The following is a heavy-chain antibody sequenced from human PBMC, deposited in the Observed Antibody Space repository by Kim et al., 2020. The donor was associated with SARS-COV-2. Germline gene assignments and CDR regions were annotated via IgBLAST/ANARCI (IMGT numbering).Heavy chain of an antibody. D-gene: IGHD2-2*01. J-gene: IGHJ3*02. V-gene: IGHV3-13*01. Sequence: GGSLRLSCAASGFTFSSYDMHWVRQATGKGLEWVSAIGTAGDTYYPGSVKGRFTISRENAKNSLYLQMNSLRAGDTAVYYCARGLPDIVVVPAVMDAFDIWGQGTMVTVSS. CDR3: ARGLPDIVVVPAVMDAFDI. CDR1: GFTFSSYD. CDR2: IGTAGDT.